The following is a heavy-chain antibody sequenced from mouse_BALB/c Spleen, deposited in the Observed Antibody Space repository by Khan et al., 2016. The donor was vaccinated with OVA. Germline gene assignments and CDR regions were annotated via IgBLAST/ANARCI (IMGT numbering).Heavy chain of an antibody. CDR1: GYSITSDYA. CDR2: ISYSGNT. Sequence: VQLKQSGPGLVKPSQSLSLTCTVTGYSITSDYAWNWIRQFPGNKLEWLGYISYSGNTHYNPSLKSRISVTRDTSKNQFFLQLNSVTTEDTATYYCARLFGGDVDYWGQGTTLTVSS. V-gene: IGHV3-2*02. J-gene: IGHJ2*01. CDR3: ARLFGGDVDY. D-gene: IGHD3-3*01.